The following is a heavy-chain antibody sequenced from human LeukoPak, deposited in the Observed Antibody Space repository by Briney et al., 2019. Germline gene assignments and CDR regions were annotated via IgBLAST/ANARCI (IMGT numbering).Heavy chain of an antibody. J-gene: IGHJ4*02. Sequence: GGSPRLSCAASGFTFSDYYMNWIRQAPGKGLEWVSYISSSGSSIYQADSVKGRFTISKDTAKKSLYLQMNSLRAEDTAVYYCATSSMAGTLGYWGQGALVTVSS. CDR1: GFTFSDYY. V-gene: IGHV3-11*01. D-gene: IGHD6-19*01. CDR2: ISSSGSSI. CDR3: ATSSMAGTLGY.